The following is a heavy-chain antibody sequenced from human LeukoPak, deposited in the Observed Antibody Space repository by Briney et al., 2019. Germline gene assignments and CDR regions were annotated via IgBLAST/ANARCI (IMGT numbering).Heavy chain of an antibody. CDR3: ARVGEMATIKLRYFDL. CDR2: INPNSGGT. D-gene: IGHD5-24*01. Sequence: ASVKVSCKASGYTFTGYYMHWVRQAPGQGLEWMGWINPNSGGTNYAQKFQGRVTMTRDTSISTAYMELSRLRSDDTAVYYCARVGEMATIKLRYFDLWGRGTLVTVSS. CDR1: GYTFTGYY. V-gene: IGHV1-2*02. J-gene: IGHJ2*01.